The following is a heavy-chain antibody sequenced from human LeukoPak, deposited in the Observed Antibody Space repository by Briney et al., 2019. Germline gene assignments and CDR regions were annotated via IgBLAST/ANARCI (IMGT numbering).Heavy chain of an antibody. CDR2: INPSSGDT. CDR1: GYTLPCHH. J-gene: IGHJ4*02. V-gene: IGHV1-2*02. D-gene: IGHD3-22*01. Sequence: ASVKVSWNTSGYTLPCHHVDWVRQAPGQGLEWMGWINPSSGDTKYAQNFQDRVIMSRDTSISTAYMDLSRLSSDDTAIYYCARAGHDSSGYSRRLDDWRQPSLVTVSS. CDR3: ARAGHDSSGYSRRLDD.